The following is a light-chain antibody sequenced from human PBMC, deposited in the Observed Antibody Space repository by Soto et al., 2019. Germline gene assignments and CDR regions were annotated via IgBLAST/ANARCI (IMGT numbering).Light chain of an antibody. V-gene: IGKV3-20*01. Sequence: IVLTQSPGTLSLSPGERATLSCRASQSVSGSSLAWYQQIPGQAPRLLIYGASSRATGIPDRFSGSGSGTDFTLPISRLEPADFAVYYCQQYGGSPQTFGQGTKVDIK. CDR3: QQYGGSPQT. CDR1: QSVSGSS. J-gene: IGKJ1*01. CDR2: GAS.